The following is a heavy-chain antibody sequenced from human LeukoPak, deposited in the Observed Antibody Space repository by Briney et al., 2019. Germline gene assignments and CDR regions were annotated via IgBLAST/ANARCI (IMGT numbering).Heavy chain of an antibody. CDR2: ISSSSSYI. CDR3: ARDSGYSYGYHY. Sequence: GGSLRLSCAASGFTFSSYSMNWVRQAPGKGLEWVSSISSSSSYIYYADSVKGRFTISGDNAKNSLYLQMNSLRAEDTAVYYCARDSGYSYGYHYWGQGTLVTVSS. V-gene: IGHV3-21*01. J-gene: IGHJ4*02. CDR1: GFTFSSYS. D-gene: IGHD5-18*01.